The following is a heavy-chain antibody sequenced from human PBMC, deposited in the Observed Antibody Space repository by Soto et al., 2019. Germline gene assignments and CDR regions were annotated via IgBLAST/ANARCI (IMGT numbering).Heavy chain of an antibody. V-gene: IGHV1-69*06. Sequence: GASVKVSCKASGGTFSSYAISWVRQAPGQGLEWMGGIIPIFGTANYAQKFQGRVTITADKSTSTAYMELSSLRSEDTAVYYCARELYCSGGSCYRDAFDIWGQGXMVTV. J-gene: IGHJ3*02. CDR2: IIPIFGTA. CDR3: ARELYCSGGSCYRDAFDI. CDR1: GGTFSSYA. D-gene: IGHD2-15*01.